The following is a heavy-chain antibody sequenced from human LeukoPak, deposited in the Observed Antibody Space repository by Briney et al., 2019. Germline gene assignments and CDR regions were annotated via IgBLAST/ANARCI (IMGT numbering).Heavy chain of an antibody. V-gene: IGHV4-39*07. J-gene: IGHJ4*02. Sequence: SETLSLTCTVSGGSISSSSYYWGWIRQPPGKGLEWIGSIYYSGSTYYNPSLKSRVTISVDTSKNQFSLKLSSVTAADTAVYYCAREERDGYNYDYFDYWGQGTLVTVSS. CDR1: GGSISSSSYY. CDR3: AREERDGYNYDYFDY. CDR2: IYYSGST. D-gene: IGHD5-24*01.